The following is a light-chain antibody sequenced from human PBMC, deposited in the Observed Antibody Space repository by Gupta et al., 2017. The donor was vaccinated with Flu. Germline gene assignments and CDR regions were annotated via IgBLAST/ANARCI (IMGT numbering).Light chain of an antibody. CDR1: SNINVGTFS. CDR3: MTWHRGAWV. J-gene: IGLJ3*02. V-gene: IGLV5-45*03. Sequence: QPVLTQPSSLSSPPGASASLTCTLLSNINVGTFSLYWYQQKAGSPPHFLLRYRPESNTQQASGVTSRFSGSKDGSANAGVLLISGVQSEDEADYYCMTWHRGAWVFGGGTKLTVL. CDR2: YRPESNT.